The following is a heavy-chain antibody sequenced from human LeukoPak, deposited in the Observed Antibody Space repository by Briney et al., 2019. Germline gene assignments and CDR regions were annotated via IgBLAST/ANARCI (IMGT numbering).Heavy chain of an antibody. D-gene: IGHD6-19*01. CDR2: IYSGGST. CDR1: GFTVSSNY. Sequence: GGSLRLSCAASGFTVSSNYMSWVRQAPGKGLEWVSVIYSGGSTYYADSGKGRFTISRDNSKNTLYLQMNSLRAEDTAVYYCASSIAVAGTIYWGQGTLVTVSS. J-gene: IGHJ4*02. CDR3: ASSIAVAGTIY. V-gene: IGHV3-53*01.